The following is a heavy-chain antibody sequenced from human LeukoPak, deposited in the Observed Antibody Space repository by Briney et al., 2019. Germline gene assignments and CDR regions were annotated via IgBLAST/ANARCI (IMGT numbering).Heavy chain of an antibody. Sequence: PGGSLRLSCAASGFTFSSYGMHWVRQAPGKGLEWVAFIRYDGTNKYYGDSVKGRFTISRDNSKNTLYLQMNSLRVEDTAVYYCARVFARHDDYYYYYYYMDVWGKGTTVTVSS. CDR2: IRYDGTNK. CDR3: ARVFARHDDYYYYYYYMDV. CDR1: GFTFSSYG. V-gene: IGHV3-30*02. J-gene: IGHJ6*03. D-gene: IGHD2-21*01.